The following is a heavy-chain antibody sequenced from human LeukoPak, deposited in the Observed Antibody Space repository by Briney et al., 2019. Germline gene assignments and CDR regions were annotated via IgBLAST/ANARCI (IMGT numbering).Heavy chain of an antibody. V-gene: IGHV3-33*01. CDR3: ARSTAYYYDSSGYSDFDY. J-gene: IGHJ4*02. D-gene: IGHD3-22*01. CDR2: IWYDGSNK. CDR1: GFTLSSYG. Sequence: GGSLRLSCAASGFTLSSYGMHWVRQAPGKGLEWVAVIWYDGSNKYYADSVKGRFTISRDNSKNTLYLQMNSLRAEDTAVYYCARSTAYYYDSSGYSDFDYWGQGTLVTVSS.